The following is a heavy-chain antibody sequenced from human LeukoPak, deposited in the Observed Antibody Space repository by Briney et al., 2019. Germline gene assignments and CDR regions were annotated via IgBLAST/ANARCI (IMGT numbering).Heavy chain of an antibody. CDR2: IYYSGST. CDR3: ARATTVVIGVYAFDI. D-gene: IGHD4-23*01. CDR1: GGSISSYY. V-gene: IGHV4-59*01. Sequence: PSETLSLTCTVSGGSISSYYWSWIRQPPGKGLEWIGYIYYSGSTNYNPSLKSRVTISVDTSKNQFSLKLSSVTAADTAVYYCARATTVVIGVYAFDIWGQGTMVTVSS. J-gene: IGHJ3*02.